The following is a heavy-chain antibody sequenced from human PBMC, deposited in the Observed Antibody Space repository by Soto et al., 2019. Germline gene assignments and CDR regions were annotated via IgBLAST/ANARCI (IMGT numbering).Heavy chain of an antibody. D-gene: IGHD6-19*01. CDR1: GYTLTEFS. J-gene: IGHJ4*02. V-gene: IGHV1-24*01. CDR3: ASPYRGITVADPGSFYFDC. CDR2: FDPEDGET. Sequence: ASVKVSCKVSGYTLTEFSMHWVRQAPGKGLEWLGGFDPEDGETIYEQKFQDRVTMTEYTSTDTAYMELSSLRSEDTAVYYCASPYRGITVADPGSFYFDCWGQGALVTVAS.